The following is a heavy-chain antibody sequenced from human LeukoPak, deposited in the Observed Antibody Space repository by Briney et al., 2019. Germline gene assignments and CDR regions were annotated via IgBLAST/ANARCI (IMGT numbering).Heavy chain of an antibody. V-gene: IGHV4-4*02. CDR1: GGSISSSNW. Sequence: SETLSLTCAVSGGSISSSNWWSWVRQPPGRGLEWIGEINHSGSTNYNPSLKSRVTISVDTSKNQFSLKLSSVTAADTAVYYCARGLGYWGQGTLVTVSS. CDR2: INHSGST. CDR3: ARGLGY. J-gene: IGHJ4*02.